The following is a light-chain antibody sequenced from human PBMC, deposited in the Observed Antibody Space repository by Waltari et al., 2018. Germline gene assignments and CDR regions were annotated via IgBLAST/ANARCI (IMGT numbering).Light chain of an antibody. CDR2: KAS. CDR1: QSISSW. J-gene: IGKJ2*01. Sequence: DVQMTQSPSTLSASVGDTVTITCRASQSISSWLAWYQQKAGKAPKLLIYKASTVESGVPSRFSGSGSGTEFTLTICSLQPDDLATYYCQQYNTYYTFGQGTILEIK. CDR3: QQYNTYYT. V-gene: IGKV1-5*03.